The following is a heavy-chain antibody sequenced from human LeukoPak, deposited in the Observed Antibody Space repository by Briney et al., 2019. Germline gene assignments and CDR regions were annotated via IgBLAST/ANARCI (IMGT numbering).Heavy chain of an antibody. Sequence: GGSLRLSCAASEFAFSANWMHWVRQAPGRGLVWVSRIIGDGSVTNYADSVKGRFTISRDNAKNTLYLQMNSLRAEDTAVYYCARFGSTTFADFWGQGTLVTVSS. D-gene: IGHD3-16*01. CDR3: ARFGSTTFADF. CDR2: IIGDGSVT. CDR1: EFAFSANW. J-gene: IGHJ4*02. V-gene: IGHV3-74*01.